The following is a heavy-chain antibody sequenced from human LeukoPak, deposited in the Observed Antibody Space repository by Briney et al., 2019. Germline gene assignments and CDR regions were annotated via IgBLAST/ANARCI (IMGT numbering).Heavy chain of an antibody. V-gene: IGHV1-69*13. D-gene: IGHD3-3*01. CDR2: IIPIFGTA. J-gene: IGHJ3*02. CDR3: ASPLRSGYSDAFDI. Sequence: SVKVSCKASGGTFSSYAISWVRQAPGQGLEWMGGIIPIFGTANYAQKFQGRVTITADESTSTAYLKLSSLRSEDTAVYYCASPLRSGYSDAFDIWGQGTTVTVSS. CDR1: GGTFSSYA.